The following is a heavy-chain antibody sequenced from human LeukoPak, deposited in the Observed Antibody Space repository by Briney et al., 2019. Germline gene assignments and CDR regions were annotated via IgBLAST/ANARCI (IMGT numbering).Heavy chain of an antibody. CDR1: GFTFSSYA. V-gene: IGHV3-23*01. Sequence: PGGSLRLSCAASGFTFSSYAMSWVRQTPGKGLEWASAISGSGGSTYYADSVKGRFTISRDNSKNTLYLQMNSLRAEDTAVYYCAKGLASIAAAFDYWGQGTLVTVSS. CDR3: AKGLASIAAAFDY. J-gene: IGHJ4*02. CDR2: ISGSGGST. D-gene: IGHD6-13*01.